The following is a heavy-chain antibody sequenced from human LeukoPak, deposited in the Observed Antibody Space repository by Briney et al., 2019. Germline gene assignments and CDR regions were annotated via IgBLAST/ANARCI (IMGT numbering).Heavy chain of an antibody. D-gene: IGHD2/OR15-2a*01. Sequence: GGSLRLSCAASGFTFSSYSMNWVRQAPGKGLEWVSSISSSSSYIYYADSVKGRFTISRDNAKNSLYLQMNSLRAEDTAVYYCARDDSTTTGAFDIWGQGTMVTVSS. CDR1: GFTFSSYS. CDR2: ISSSSSYI. J-gene: IGHJ3*02. CDR3: ARDDSTTTGAFDI. V-gene: IGHV3-21*01.